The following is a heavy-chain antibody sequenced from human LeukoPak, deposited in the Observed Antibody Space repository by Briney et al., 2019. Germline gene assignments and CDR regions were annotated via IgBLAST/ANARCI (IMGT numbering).Heavy chain of an antibody. CDR2: IHNSGRT. CDR3: ARWARGVGFDP. Sequence: PSETLSLTCSVSGGSVSSYYWSWIRQSPGKGLEWIGYIHNSGRTNYNPSLKSRVTRFVDTSKNQVSLRLSSVTAADTAVYYCARWARGVGFDPWGQGTLVTVSS. D-gene: IGHD3-10*01. CDR1: GGSVSSYY. V-gene: IGHV4-4*08. J-gene: IGHJ5*02.